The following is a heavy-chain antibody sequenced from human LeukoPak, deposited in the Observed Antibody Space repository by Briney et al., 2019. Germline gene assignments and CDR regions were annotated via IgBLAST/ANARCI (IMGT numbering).Heavy chain of an antibody. V-gene: IGHV3-23*01. J-gene: IGHJ4*02. D-gene: IGHD3-10*01. CDR1: GFTFSSDA. Sequence: PGGSLRLSCAASGFTFSSDAMNWVRQAPGKGLEWVSAISGSGGSTYYADSVQGRFTISRDNSKSTLYLHMTSLRTEDTAVYYCAKRPPGSGLDYWGQGTLVTVSS. CDR3: AKRPPGSGLDY. CDR2: ISGSGGST.